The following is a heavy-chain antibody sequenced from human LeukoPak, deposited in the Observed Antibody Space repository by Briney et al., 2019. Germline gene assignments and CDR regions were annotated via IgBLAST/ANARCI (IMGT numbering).Heavy chain of an antibody. V-gene: IGHV4-34*01. CDR3: ARDLGGSYPDAFDI. J-gene: IGHJ3*02. CDR2: INHSGST. CDR1: GGSFSGYC. D-gene: IGHD1-26*01. Sequence: SETLSLTCAVYGGSFSGYCWSWIRQPPGKGLEWIGEINHSGSTNYNPSLKSQVTISVDTSKNQFSLKLSSVTAADTAVYYCARDLGGSYPDAFDIWGQGTMVTVSS.